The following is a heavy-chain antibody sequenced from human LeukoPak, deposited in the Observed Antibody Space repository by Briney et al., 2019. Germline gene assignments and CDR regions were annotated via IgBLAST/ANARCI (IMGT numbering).Heavy chain of an antibody. J-gene: IGHJ5*02. Sequence: GGSLRLSCAASGFTFSNSWMHWVRQAPGKGLVWVSHINSDGTNTTYADSVKGRFTISRDNAKTTLYLQMNSLRAEDTAVYYCARGGSSRYTITSWGQGALVTVSS. D-gene: IGHD6-13*01. V-gene: IGHV3-74*01. CDR2: INSDGTNT. CDR1: GFTFSNSW. CDR3: ARGGSSRYTITS.